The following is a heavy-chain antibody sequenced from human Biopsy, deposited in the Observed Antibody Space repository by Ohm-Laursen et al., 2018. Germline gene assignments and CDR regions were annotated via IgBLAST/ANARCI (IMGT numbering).Heavy chain of an antibody. CDR1: EFSFSRYD. Sequence: GASVKVSCKGSEFSFSRYDMHWVRQAPGRGLEWMGILSPSGGGTMDTQKFQDRLTMTRDTSTSTVHMELKSLKSEDTAVYYCAIFEGYSDDNLDYEHYGMDVWGQGTTVTVSS. CDR3: AIFEGYSDDNLDYEHYGMDV. D-gene: IGHD1-26*01. V-gene: IGHV1-46*01. J-gene: IGHJ6*02. CDR2: LSPSGGGT.